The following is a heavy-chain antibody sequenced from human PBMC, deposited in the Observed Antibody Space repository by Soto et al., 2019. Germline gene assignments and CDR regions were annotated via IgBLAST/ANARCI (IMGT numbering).Heavy chain of an antibody. V-gene: IGHV1-2*04. Sequence: ASVKVSCKASGYTFTGYYMHWVRQAPGQGLEWMGWINPNSGGTNYAQKFQGWVTMTRDTSISTAYMELSRLRSDDTAVYYCARDRKRTYGGNSKDYYYGMDVWGQGTTVTV. J-gene: IGHJ6*02. CDR3: ARDRKRTYGGNSKDYYYGMDV. D-gene: IGHD2-21*02. CDR1: GYTFTGYY. CDR2: INPNSGGT.